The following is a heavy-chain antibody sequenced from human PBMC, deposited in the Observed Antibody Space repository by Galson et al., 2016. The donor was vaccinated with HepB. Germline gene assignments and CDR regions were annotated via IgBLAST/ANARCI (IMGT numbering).Heavy chain of an antibody. CDR2: TDWNDDK. CDR1: GFSLSTSEMC. CDR3: SRIPGAMVREVPRDGGIDV. J-gene: IGHJ6*02. Sequence: ALVKPTQTLTLTCAFSGFSLSTSEMCVSWIRQPPGKALEWLALTDWNDDKYYRPSLKTRITISKDTPKNQVVLTMTNMDPVDTATYDCSRIPGAMVREVPRDGGIDVWGQGTTVTVS. V-gene: IGHV2-70*01. D-gene: IGHD3-10*01.